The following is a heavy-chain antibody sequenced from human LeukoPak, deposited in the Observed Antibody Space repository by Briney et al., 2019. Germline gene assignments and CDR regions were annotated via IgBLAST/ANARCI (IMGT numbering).Heavy chain of an antibody. CDR2: INPNNGGT. D-gene: IGHD6-13*01. J-gene: IGHJ4*02. Sequence: GASVKVSCKASGYIFTGYYMHWVRQAPGQELEWMGWINPNNGGTKSAQKFQGRVTMTRDTSISTAYMELSSLRSDDTAIYYCARGAEQQRLAHFDYWGQGTLVTVSS. CDR3: ARGAEQQRLAHFDY. CDR1: GYIFTGYY. V-gene: IGHV1-2*02.